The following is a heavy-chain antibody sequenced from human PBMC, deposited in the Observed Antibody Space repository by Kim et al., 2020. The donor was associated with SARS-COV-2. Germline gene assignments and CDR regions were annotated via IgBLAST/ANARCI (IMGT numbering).Heavy chain of an antibody. J-gene: IGHJ5*02. V-gene: IGHV1-8*01. Sequence: GYAQKYQGRVTMTRNTSISTAYMELSSLRSEDTAVYYCARVPMVGNWFDPWGQGTLVTVSS. CDR3: ARVPMVGNWFDP. D-gene: IGHD3-10*02.